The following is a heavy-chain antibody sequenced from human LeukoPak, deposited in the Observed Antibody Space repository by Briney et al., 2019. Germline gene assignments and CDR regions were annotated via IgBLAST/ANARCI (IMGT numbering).Heavy chain of an antibody. CDR1: GFTFNRCW. Sequence: GGSLRLSCVVSGFTFNRCWMNWVRQAPGKGLEWVAHINPDGRDTCYVDSVKGRFTISRDNAQNSMYLQMNSLRVEDTAVYYCTSWGDTTAEYFQRWGQGTLVTVSS. V-gene: IGHV3-7*01. D-gene: IGHD2-21*02. J-gene: IGHJ1*01. CDR2: INPDGRDT. CDR3: TSWGDTTAEYFQR.